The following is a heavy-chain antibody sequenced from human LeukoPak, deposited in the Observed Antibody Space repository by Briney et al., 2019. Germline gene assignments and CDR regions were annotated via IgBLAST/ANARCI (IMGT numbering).Heavy chain of an antibody. D-gene: IGHD2-15*01. J-gene: IGHJ4*02. Sequence: XGLEWXGWINPNSGGTNYAQKFQGRVTMTRDTSISTAYMELSRLRSDDTAVYYCAIGYCSGGSCYPHDYWGQGTLVTVSS. V-gene: IGHV1-2*02. CDR2: INPNSGGT. CDR3: AIGYCSGGSCYPHDY.